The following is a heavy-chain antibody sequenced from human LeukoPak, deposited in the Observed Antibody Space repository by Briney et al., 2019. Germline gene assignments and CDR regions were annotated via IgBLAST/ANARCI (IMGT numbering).Heavy chain of an antibody. CDR1: GFTFSSYG. D-gene: IGHD2-15*01. V-gene: IGHV3-30*18. CDR3: AKPYCSGGSCYRPPFDY. J-gene: IGHJ4*02. Sequence: GGSLRLSCAASGFTFSSYGMHWVRQAPGKGLEWVAVISYDGSNKYYADSVKGRFTISRDNSKNTLYLQMNSLRAEDTAVYYCAKPYCSGGSCYRPPFDYWGQGTLVTVSS. CDR2: ISYDGSNK.